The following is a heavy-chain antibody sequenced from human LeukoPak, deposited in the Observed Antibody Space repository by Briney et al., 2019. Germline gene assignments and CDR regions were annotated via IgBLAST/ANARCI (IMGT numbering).Heavy chain of an antibody. J-gene: IGHJ5*02. D-gene: IGHD2-2*02. CDR3: ARRRLRRDIVVVPAAIDWFDP. CDR1: GFTFSSYW. V-gene: IGHV3-7*01. CDR2: IKQDGSEK. Sequence: GGSLRLSCAASGFTFSSYWTSWVRQAPGKGLEWVANIKQDGSEKYYVDSVKGRFTISRDNAKNSLYLQMNSLRAEDTAVYYCARRRLRRDIVVVPAAIDWFDPWGQGTLVTVSS.